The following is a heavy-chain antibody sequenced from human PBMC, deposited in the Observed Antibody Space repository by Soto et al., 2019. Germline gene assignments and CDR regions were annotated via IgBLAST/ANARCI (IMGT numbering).Heavy chain of an antibody. J-gene: IGHJ4*02. CDR3: VRSHGDYACY. CDR2: ISAYNGNT. Sequence: QVQLVQSGAEVKRPGASVRVSCKASGYTFSNYGVTWVRQAPGQGLEWMGWISAYNGNTNIAQKFQGRITMTTDTSTSTAYMELRSLRSDDTAVYYCVRSHGDYACYWGQGTLVTVSS. CDR1: GYTFSNYG. D-gene: IGHD4-17*01. V-gene: IGHV1-18*01.